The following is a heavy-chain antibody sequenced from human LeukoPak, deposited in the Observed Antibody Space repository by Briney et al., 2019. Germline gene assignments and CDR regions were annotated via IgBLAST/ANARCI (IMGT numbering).Heavy chain of an antibody. CDR3: AKDKYYYERYFDY. Sequence: GGSLRLSCAASGFTFSSYGMHWVRQAPGKGLEWVTFIRYDGSNKYYADSVKGRFTISRDNSKNTLYVQMNSLRAEDTAVYYCAKDKYYYERYFDYWGQGTLVTVSS. D-gene: IGHD3-22*01. CDR2: IRYDGSNK. J-gene: IGHJ4*02. CDR1: GFTFSSYG. V-gene: IGHV3-30*02.